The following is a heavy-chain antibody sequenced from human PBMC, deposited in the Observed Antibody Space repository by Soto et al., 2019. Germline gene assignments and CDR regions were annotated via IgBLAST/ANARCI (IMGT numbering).Heavy chain of an antibody. V-gene: IGHV3-13*01. J-gene: IGHJ3*02. Sequence: PGGSLRLSCAASGFTFSSYDMHWVRQATGKGLEWVSAIGTAGDTYYPGSVKGRFTISRENAKNSLYLQMNSLRSEDTAVYYCARVAKDGGSYRSALAFDIWGQGTMVTVSS. D-gene: IGHD2-15*01. CDR1: GFTFSSYD. CDR2: IGTAGDT. CDR3: ARVAKDGGSYRSALAFDI.